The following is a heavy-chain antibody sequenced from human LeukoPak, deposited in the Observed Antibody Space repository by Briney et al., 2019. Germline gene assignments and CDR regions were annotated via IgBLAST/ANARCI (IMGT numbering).Heavy chain of an antibody. Sequence: ASVKVSCKASGYTFTSYTIHWVRQAPGQRLEWMGWINAGNGNRKYSPEFQDRVTITRDTSASTAYMELSSLRSEDMAVYYCARARYETRIWPKSRYDYYHYMDVWGKGTTVTVSS. D-gene: IGHD3-3*01. CDR3: ARARYETRIWPKSRYDYYHYMDV. V-gene: IGHV1-3*03. J-gene: IGHJ6*03. CDR2: INAGNGNR. CDR1: GYTFTSYT.